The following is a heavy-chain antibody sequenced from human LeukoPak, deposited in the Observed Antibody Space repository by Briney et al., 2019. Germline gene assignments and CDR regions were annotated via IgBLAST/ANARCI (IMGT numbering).Heavy chain of an antibody. CDR1: GFTFSNYA. D-gene: IGHD6-19*01. CDR2: ISGSGGST. Sequence: PGGSLRLSCAASGFTFSNYAMSWVRQAPGKGLEWVSAISGSGGSTYYADSVKGRFTISRDNSQNTLYLQMNSLRAEDTAVYYCARRPGIELAGGYSYYYMDVWGKGTTVTVSS. V-gene: IGHV3-23*01. CDR3: ARRPGIELAGGYSYYYMDV. J-gene: IGHJ6*03.